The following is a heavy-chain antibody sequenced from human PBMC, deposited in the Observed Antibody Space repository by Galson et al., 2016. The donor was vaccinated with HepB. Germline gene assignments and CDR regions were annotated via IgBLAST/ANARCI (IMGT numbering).Heavy chain of an antibody. J-gene: IGHJ1*01. D-gene: IGHD4-17*01. V-gene: IGHV3-23*01. CDR2: ISSGGTT. Sequence: SLRLSCAVSGFTFSSYALTWVRQAPGEGLEWVSTISSGGTTYYADSVKGRFTISRDNSKNTLFLQMNSLRAEDTAICYCSKDMVTTWTAKYFQHWGQGTLVTVSS. CDR3: SKDMVTTWTAKYFQH. CDR1: GFTFSSYA.